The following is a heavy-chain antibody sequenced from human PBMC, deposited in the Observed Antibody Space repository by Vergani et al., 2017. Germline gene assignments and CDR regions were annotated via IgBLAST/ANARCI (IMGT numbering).Heavy chain of an antibody. V-gene: IGHV3-30*18. CDR2: ISYDGSNK. CDR3: AKEVTGDLYPNPDY. CDR1: GFTFSSYG. J-gene: IGHJ4*02. Sequence: QVQLVESGGGVVQPGRSLRLSCAASGFTFSSYGMHWVRPAPGKGLEWVAVISYDGSNKYYADSVKGRFTISRDNSKNTLYLQMNSLRAEDTAVYYCAKEVTGDLYPNPDYWGQGTLVTVSS. D-gene: IGHD2-21*02.